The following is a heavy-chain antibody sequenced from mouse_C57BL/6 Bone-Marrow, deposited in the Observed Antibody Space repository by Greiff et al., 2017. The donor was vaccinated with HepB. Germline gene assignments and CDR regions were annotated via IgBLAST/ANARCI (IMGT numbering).Heavy chain of an antibody. J-gene: IGHJ2*01. V-gene: IGHV5-6*01. CDR2: ISSGGSYT. CDR3: VYAHDFDY. D-gene: IGHD1-1*01. Sequence: VQLKESGGDLVKPGGSLKLSCAASGFTFSSYGMSWVRQTPEQRLEWVATISSGGSYTYYPDSVKGRFTISRDNAKNTLYLQMSSLKAEDTAMYYCVYAHDFDYWGQGTTLTVSS. CDR1: GFTFSSYG.